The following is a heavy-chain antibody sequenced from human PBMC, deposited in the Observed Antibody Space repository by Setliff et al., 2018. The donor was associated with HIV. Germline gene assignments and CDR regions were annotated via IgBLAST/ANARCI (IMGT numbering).Heavy chain of an antibody. D-gene: IGHD1-26*01. Sequence: ASVKVSCKVSGSSLTELSIHWVRQTPGKGLQWMGGFDPEDGPDDGQTIYARKFQGRVTMTEDTSTDTAYMVLARLISEDTAVYFCATVGPTGAYFHDWGQGTLVTVSS. CDR1: GSSLTELS. J-gene: IGHJ4*02. V-gene: IGHV1-24*01. CDR2: FDPEDGPDDGQT. CDR3: ATVGPTGAYFHD.